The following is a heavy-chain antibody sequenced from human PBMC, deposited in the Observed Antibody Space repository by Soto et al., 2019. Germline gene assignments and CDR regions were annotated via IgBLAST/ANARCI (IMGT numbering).Heavy chain of an antibody. CDR2: IYPGDSDT. D-gene: IGHD3-16*01. CDR3: ERNISNLRYYYYAMDV. J-gene: IGHJ6*02. CDR1: GYTFTDYW. Sequence: GESLKISCKGSGYTFTDYWIGWVRQLPGKGLEWMGIIYPGDSDTRYSPSCQGHVTITVDKSTSTAYLQWNTLKASETAMYYSERNISNLRYYYYAMDVWGQGTTVTVSS. V-gene: IGHV5-51*01.